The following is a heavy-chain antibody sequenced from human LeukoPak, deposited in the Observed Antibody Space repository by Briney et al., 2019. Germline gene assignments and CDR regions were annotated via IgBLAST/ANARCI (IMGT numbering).Heavy chain of an antibody. Sequence: GSLRLSCAVSGFTVSSNYMSWVRQAPGKGLEWVSVIYSGGSTYYADSVKGRFTISRDNSKNTLYLQMNSLRAEDTAVYYCAREYYDILTGRPYSFDYWGQGTLVTVSP. J-gene: IGHJ4*02. CDR3: AREYYDILTGRPYSFDY. D-gene: IGHD3-9*01. CDR2: IYSGGST. V-gene: IGHV3-53*01. CDR1: GFTVSSNY.